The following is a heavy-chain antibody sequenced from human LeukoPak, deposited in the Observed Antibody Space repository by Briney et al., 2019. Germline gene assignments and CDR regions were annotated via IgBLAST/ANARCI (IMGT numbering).Heavy chain of an antibody. J-gene: IGHJ4*02. CDR1: GFIFSNYV. V-gene: IGHV3-30*04. D-gene: IGHD1-26*01. CDR2: TSIDENLK. CDR3: TRDPIMGAPDYFDY. Sequence: GGSLRLSCTASGFIFSNYVTHWVRQAPGKGLEWVAVTSIDENLKIYTDSVKGRFTISRDNSKNTLFLRMDSLRPEDTAVYYCTRDPIMGAPDYFDYWGQGTLVTVSS.